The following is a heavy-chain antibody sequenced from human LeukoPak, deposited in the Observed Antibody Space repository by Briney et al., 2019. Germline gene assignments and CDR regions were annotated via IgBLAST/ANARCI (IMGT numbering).Heavy chain of an antibody. D-gene: IGHD2-2*01. CDR2: IYTSGST. J-gene: IGHJ6*03. V-gene: IGHV4-4*07. CDR1: GGSISSYY. CDR3: ARVNLEYCSSTSWSGCDYMDV. Sequence: SETLSLTCTVSGGSISSYYWSWIRQPAGKGLEWIGRIYTSGSTNYNPSLKSRVTMSVDTSKNQFSLKLSSVTAADTAVYYCARVNLEYCSSTSWSGCDYMDVWGKGTTVTVSS.